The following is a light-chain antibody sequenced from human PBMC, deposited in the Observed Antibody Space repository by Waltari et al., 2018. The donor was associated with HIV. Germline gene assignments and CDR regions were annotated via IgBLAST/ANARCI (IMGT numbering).Light chain of an antibody. CDR3: GTWDSSLSAVV. Sequence: QSVLTQPPSVSAAPGQKVTISCSGSSSNIGNNYASWYQQIPGTAPKLLIYDNHKRPSGIPDRSSGSASGTSATLGITGLQTGDEADYYCGTWDSSLSAVVFGGGTKLTVL. CDR1: SSNIGNNY. J-gene: IGLJ2*01. V-gene: IGLV1-51*01. CDR2: DNH.